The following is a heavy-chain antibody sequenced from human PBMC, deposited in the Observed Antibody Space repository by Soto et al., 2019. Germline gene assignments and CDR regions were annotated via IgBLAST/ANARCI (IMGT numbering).Heavy chain of an antibody. D-gene: IGHD6-13*01. CDR3: ARAVDYSSSWYYYYGMDV. CDR2: ISSSSSYI. J-gene: IGHJ6*02. V-gene: IGHV3-21*01. Sequence: GGSLRLSCAASGFTFSSYSMNWVRQAPGKGLEWVSSISSSSSYIYYADSVKGRFTITRDNAKNSLYLQMNSLRAEDTAVYYCARAVDYSSSWYYYYGMDVWGQGTTVTVSS. CDR1: GFTFSSYS.